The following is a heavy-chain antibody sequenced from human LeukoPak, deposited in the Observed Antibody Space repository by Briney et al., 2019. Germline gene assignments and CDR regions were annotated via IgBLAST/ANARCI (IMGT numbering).Heavy chain of an antibody. CDR1: GGSISSSSYY. Sequence: SETLSLTCTVSGGSISSSSYYWGWIRQPPGKVLEWIGSNYYSGSTYYNPSLKSRVTISVDTSKNQFSRRLSFVTAADTAVYYCARRPYTSGWYYYFDYWGQGNLVTVSS. CDR2: NYYSGST. CDR3: ARRPYTSGWYYYFDY. V-gene: IGHV4-39*01. D-gene: IGHD6-19*01. J-gene: IGHJ4*02.